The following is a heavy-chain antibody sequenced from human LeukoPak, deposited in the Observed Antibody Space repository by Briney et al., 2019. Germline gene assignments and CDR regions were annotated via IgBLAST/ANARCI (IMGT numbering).Heavy chain of an antibody. CDR1: GYSFIGCY. CDR2: INPNSGGG. Sequence: PGASLKVSCKAWGYSFIGCYIHWVRQAPGQGRELMRWINPNSGGGNYDKKFQGRVTMTRDTSIRTVYMELTRLRSDDTAMYYCAKSTNWGSISDGFDIWGQGTLVTVAS. CDR3: AKSTNWGSISDGFDI. V-gene: IGHV1-2*02. D-gene: IGHD7-27*01. J-gene: IGHJ3*02.